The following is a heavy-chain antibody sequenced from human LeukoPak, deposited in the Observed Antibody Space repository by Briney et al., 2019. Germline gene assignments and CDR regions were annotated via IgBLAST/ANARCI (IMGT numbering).Heavy chain of an antibody. CDR3: AREPSGTLDY. J-gene: IGHJ4*02. D-gene: IGHD1-26*01. Sequence: PGGSLRLSCAASGFTFSDFSMNWVRQAPGKGLEWVSYITSSSSTLYYADSVKGRFTISRDNAKNSLYLQMNSLRAEDTAVYFCAREPSGTLDYWGQGTLVTVSS. CDR2: ITSSSSTL. V-gene: IGHV3-48*01. CDR1: GFTFSDFS.